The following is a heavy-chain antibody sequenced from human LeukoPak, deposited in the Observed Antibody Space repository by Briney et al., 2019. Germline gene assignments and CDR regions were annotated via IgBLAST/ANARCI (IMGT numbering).Heavy chain of an antibody. CDR2: IYSGGST. J-gene: IGHJ4*02. V-gene: IGHV3-66*01. CDR1: GFTVSSNY. D-gene: IGHD3-3*01. CDR3: AKDRRFLEGLDY. Sequence: GGSLRLSCAASGFTVSSNYMSWVRQAPGKGLEWVSVIYSGGSTYYADSVKGRFTISRDNSKNTLYLQMNSLRAEDTAVYYCAKDRRFLEGLDYWGQGTLVTVSS.